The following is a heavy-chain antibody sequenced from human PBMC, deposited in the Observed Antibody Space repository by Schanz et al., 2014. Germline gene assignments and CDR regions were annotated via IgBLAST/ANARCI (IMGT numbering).Heavy chain of an antibody. D-gene: IGHD3-10*01. V-gene: IGHV3-30*18. J-gene: IGHJ4*02. CDR2: ISSDGSKK. CDR3: AKDLHSNSGNYYSYYFDS. CDR1: GFNFANHA. Sequence: VQLVESGGSLVQPERSLRLSCAASGFNFANHAIHWVRQGQGNGLQWVAVISSDGSKKLYADSVKARFTISRDNSKNSVSLQMDSLRPEDTAVYFCAKDLHSNSGNYYSYYFDSWGPGALVNVSS.